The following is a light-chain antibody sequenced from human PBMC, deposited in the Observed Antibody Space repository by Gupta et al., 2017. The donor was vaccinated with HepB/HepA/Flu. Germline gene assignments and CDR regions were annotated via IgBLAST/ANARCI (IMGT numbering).Light chain of an antibody. CDR3: CSYAGNSGLT. Sequence: PGSVCGFREKSITMSCTGTSTDIGAYNLVSWYQQLLGKAPTLIIYEVTKRPSGVSDRFSGSKSGNTASLTISGLQSQEEAQYYCCSYAGNSGLTFGGGTRLTVL. J-gene: IGLJ2*01. CDR2: EVT. V-gene: IGLV2-23*02. CDR1: STDIGAYNL.